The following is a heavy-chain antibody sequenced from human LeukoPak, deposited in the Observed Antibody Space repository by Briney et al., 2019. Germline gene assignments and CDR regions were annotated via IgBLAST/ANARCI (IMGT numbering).Heavy chain of an antibody. D-gene: IGHD5-18*01. CDR1: GFTFSSYG. J-gene: IGHJ4*02. CDR2: ISYDGSNK. Sequence: GRSLRLSCAASGFTFSSYGMHWVRQAPGKGLEWGAVISYDGSNKYYAASVKGRFTISRDNSKNTLYLQTNSLRAEDTAVYYCAKEFTRGYSYGEPFDYWGQGPLVTVSS. CDR3: AKEFTRGYSYGEPFDY. V-gene: IGHV3-30*18.